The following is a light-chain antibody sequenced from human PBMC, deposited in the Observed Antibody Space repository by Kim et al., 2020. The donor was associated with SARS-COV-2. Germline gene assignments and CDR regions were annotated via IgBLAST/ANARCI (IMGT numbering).Light chain of an antibody. Sequence: DIQMIQSPSSLSVSVGDRVTITCRVSQGISNSLAWYQQRPGKVPQLLIYAASALQSGVPSRFSGSGSGTDFTLTISSLQPEDVATYYCQEYNCAHWTFGKGTKLDIK. CDR1: QGISNS. J-gene: IGKJ1*01. V-gene: IGKV1-27*01. CDR2: AAS. CDR3: QEYNCAHWT.